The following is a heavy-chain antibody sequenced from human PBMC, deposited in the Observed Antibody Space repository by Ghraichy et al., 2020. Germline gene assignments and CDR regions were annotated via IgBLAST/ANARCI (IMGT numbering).Heavy chain of an antibody. Sequence: GVLRLSCAASGLTVSGNFMSWVRQAPGKGLEWVSSMFSGGNTHYADSVKDRVTISRDSSKNTVYLQMNSLRADDSAVYYCARGLNSDSWGQGTLVTVSS. CDR2: MFSGGNT. J-gene: IGHJ4*02. CDR3: ARGLNSDS. V-gene: IGHV3-66*01. D-gene: IGHD2/OR15-2a*01. CDR1: GLTVSGNF.